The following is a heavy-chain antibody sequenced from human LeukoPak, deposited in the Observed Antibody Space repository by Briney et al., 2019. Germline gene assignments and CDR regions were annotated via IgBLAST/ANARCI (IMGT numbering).Heavy chain of an antibody. J-gene: IGHJ4*02. CDR1: GFTFSTYW. D-gene: IGHD3-22*01. CDR2: IKYDGREK. CDR3: ARDRYSDTSRVPFDH. Sequence: GASLRLSCAASGFTFSTYWMTWVRQAPGKGLEWVANIKYDGREKYYVDPVKGRFTISRDNARNSIFLQMNSLRVDDTAVYYCARDRYSDTSRVPFDHWGQGILVTVSS. V-gene: IGHV3-7*01.